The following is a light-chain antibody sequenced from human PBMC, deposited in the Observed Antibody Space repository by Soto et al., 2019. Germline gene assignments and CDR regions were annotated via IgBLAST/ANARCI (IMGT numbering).Light chain of an antibody. CDR3: QSFDSSLSGWV. CDR1: SSNIGAGYD. CDR2: GNT. V-gene: IGLV1-40*01. Sequence: QSVLTQPPSVSGAPGQRVTISCTGSSSNIGAGYDVHWYQQLPGTAPKHLVSGNTNRPSGVPDRFSGSKSGTSASLAITGLQAEDEADYFCQSFDSSLSGWVFGGGTKLTVL. J-gene: IGLJ3*02.